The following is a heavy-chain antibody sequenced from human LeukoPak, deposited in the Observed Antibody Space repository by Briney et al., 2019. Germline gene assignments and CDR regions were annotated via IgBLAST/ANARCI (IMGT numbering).Heavy chain of an antibody. Sequence: PGGSLRLSCAASGFTFSRYSMHGVRQAPGKGLERVSSISSSSSYIYYADSVKGRFTISRDNAKNSLYLQMNSLRADVPAVYYCARVMWCSNYFSYWGQGTLVTVSS. D-gene: IGHD2-21*01. CDR1: GFTFSRYS. J-gene: IGHJ4*02. V-gene: IGHV3-21*01. CDR2: ISSSSSYI. CDR3: ARVMWCSNYFSY.